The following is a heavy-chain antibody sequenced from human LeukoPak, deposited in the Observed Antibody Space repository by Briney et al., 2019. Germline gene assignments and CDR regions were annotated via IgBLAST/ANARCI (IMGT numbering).Heavy chain of an antibody. J-gene: IGHJ4*02. Sequence: SETLSLTCSFSGYSISSGYYWGWVRQPPGQGLEWIGNIYHSGSTYYNPSLRSRVTISVDTSKNQFSLKLSSVTAADTAVYYCAGDFWSGYYFRDWGQGTLVTVSS. D-gene: IGHD3-3*01. CDR1: GYSISSGYY. CDR3: AGDFWSGYYFRD. V-gene: IGHV4-38-2*02. CDR2: IYHSGST.